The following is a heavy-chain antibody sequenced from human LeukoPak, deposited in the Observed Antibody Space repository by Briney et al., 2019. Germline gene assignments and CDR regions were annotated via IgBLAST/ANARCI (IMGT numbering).Heavy chain of an antibody. CDR3: AKVRAYCGGDCYSSFDY. Sequence: PGGSLRLSCAASGFMFTSYWMSWVRQAPGKGLEWVSAISGSGGSTYCADSVKGRFTISRDNSKNTLYLQMNSLRAEDTAVYYCAKVRAYCGGDCYSSFDYWGQGTLVTVSP. CDR2: ISGSGGST. CDR1: GFMFTSYW. V-gene: IGHV3-23*01. J-gene: IGHJ4*02. D-gene: IGHD2-21*02.